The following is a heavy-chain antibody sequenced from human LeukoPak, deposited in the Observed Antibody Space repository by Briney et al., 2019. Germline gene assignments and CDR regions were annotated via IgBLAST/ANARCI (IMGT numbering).Heavy chain of an antibody. J-gene: IGHJ3*01. D-gene: IGHD2-2*01. CDR3: ARYQKGGGAFDF. CDR2: VYSSGST. CDR1: GDSISDYY. Sequence: PSETLSLTCTVSGDSISDYYWGWIRQPPGKGPEWIGYVYSSGSTNYSPSPKSRVTISVDTSNNQFSLNLNSVTAADTAIYYCARYQKGGGAFDFWGQGTMVTVSS. V-gene: IGHV4-59*01.